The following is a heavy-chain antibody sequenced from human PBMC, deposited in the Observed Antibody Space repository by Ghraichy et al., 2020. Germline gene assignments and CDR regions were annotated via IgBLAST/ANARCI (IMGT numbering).Heavy chain of an antibody. CDR1: GGSISSSSYY. Sequence: SETLSLTCIVSGGSISSSSYYWGWIRQPPGKGLEWIGSIYYSGITYYNPSLKSRVTISVDTSKNQFSLNLSSVTAADTAVYYCARSPTVFNAFYIWGQGTMVTVSS. J-gene: IGHJ3*02. CDR2: IYYSGIT. D-gene: IGHD4-17*01. CDR3: ARSPTVFNAFYI. V-gene: IGHV4-39*01.